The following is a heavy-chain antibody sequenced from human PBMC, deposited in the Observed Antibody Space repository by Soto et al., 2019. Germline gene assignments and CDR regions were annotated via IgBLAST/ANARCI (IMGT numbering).Heavy chain of an antibody. J-gene: IGHJ4*02. D-gene: IGHD4-17*01. Sequence: SETLSLTCTVSGGSVSSGSYYWSWIRQPPGKGLEWIGYIYYSGSTNYNPSLKTRVTISVDTSKNQFSLKLSSVTAADTAVYYCARVRIDYGGNSDFDYWGQGTLVTVSP. CDR2: IYYSGST. V-gene: IGHV4-61*01. CDR1: GGSVSSGSYY. CDR3: ARVRIDYGGNSDFDY.